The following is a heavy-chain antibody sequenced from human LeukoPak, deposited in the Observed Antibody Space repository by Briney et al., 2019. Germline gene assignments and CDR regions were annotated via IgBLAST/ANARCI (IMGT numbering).Heavy chain of an antibody. CDR3: ARGGPTMIVVVEGWSDP. Sequence: PSETLSLTCTVSGGSISSSPYYWGWIRQPPGKGLEWIGSVYYSGSTSYNPPLKSRVTISVDTSKNQFSLKLSSVTAADTAVYYCARGGPTMIVVVEGWSDPWGQGTLVTVSS. CDR1: GGSISSSPYY. D-gene: IGHD3-22*01. J-gene: IGHJ5*02. CDR2: VYYSGST. V-gene: IGHV4-39*07.